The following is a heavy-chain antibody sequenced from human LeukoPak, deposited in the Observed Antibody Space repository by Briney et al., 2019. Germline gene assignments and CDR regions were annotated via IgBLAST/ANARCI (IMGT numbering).Heavy chain of an antibody. CDR1: RFTFSNYA. V-gene: IGHV3-30-3*01. Sequence: RSLRLSCAASRFTFSNYAMHWVRQAPGKGLEWVAVISFDGITKYYADSVKGRFTISRDNSKNTLYLQMNSLRGEDTAVYYCARGRRVTGSSGTMIVVVPDGMDVWSQGTTVTVSS. CDR3: ARGRRVTGSSGTMIVVVPDGMDV. J-gene: IGHJ6*02. CDR2: ISFDGITK. D-gene: IGHD3-22*01.